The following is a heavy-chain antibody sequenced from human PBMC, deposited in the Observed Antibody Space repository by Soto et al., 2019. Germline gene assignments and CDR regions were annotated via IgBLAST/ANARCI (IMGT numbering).Heavy chain of an antibody. V-gene: IGHV4-4*02. Sequence: LSLTCAVSSGSISSSNWWSWVRQPPGKGLEWIGEIYHSGSTNYNPSLKSRVTISVDKSKNQFSLKLSSVTAADTAVYYCARGDIVVVPAALPEKYYYYYYYMDVWGKGTTVTVSS. CDR3: ARGDIVVVPAALPEKYYYYYYYMDV. CDR2: IYHSGST. D-gene: IGHD2-2*01. J-gene: IGHJ6*03. CDR1: SGSISSSNW.